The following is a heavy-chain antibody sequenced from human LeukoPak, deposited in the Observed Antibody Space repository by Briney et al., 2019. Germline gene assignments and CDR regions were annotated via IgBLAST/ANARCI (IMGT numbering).Heavy chain of an antibody. CDR2: TSAYNGNT. D-gene: IGHD6-13*01. V-gene: IGHV1-18*01. CDR1: GYTFTSYG. CDR3: ARSNGIAAAGTETPLYY. J-gene: IGHJ4*02. Sequence: ASVKVSCKASGYTFTSYGISWVRQAPGQGLEWMGWTSAYNGNTNYAQKLQGRVTMTTDTSTSTAYMELRSLRSDDTAVYYCARSNGIAAAGTETPLYYWGQGTLVTVSS.